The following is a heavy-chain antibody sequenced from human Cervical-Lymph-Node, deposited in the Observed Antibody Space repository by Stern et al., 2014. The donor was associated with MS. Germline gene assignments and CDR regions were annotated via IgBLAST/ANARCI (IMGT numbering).Heavy chain of an antibody. V-gene: IGHV4-4*02. D-gene: IGHD4/OR15-4a*01. CDR2: IYHRGRT. Sequence: AQLVESGPGLVKPSGTLSLTCAVSGGSISSSNWWSWVRQPPGTGLERIGAIYHRGRTNYNPSLKSRVPISVDKSKTQFSLKLSSGTAADTAVYYCARVGLKGWFDPWGQGTLVTVSS. J-gene: IGHJ5*02. CDR3: ARVGLKGWFDP. CDR1: GGSISSSNW.